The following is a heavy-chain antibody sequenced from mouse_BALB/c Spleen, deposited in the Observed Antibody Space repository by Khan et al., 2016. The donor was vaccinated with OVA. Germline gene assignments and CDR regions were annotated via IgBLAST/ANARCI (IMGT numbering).Heavy chain of an antibody. D-gene: IGHD3-3*01. V-gene: IGHV3-2*02. CDR2: ISYSGST. CDR3: ARGRAY. CDR1: GYSITSDYA. J-gene: IGHJ3*01. Sequence: EVQLQESGPGLVKPSQSLSLTCTVTGYSITSDYAWNWIRQFPGNKLEWMGYISYSGSTSYNPSLKSRISITRDTSKNQFFLQLNSVTTEDTATDYCARGRAYWGQGTLVTVSA.